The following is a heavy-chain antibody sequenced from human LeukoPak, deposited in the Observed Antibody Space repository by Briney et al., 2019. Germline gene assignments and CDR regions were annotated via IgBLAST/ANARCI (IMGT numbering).Heavy chain of an antibody. Sequence: GGSLRLSCAASGFTFSSYVMSWVRQAPGKGLEWVSGISDSGGYTYYADSVKGRFTISRDNSKNTLYLQMNSLRAEDTAVYSCAKSQLYSNYYYYYGMDVWGRGTTVTVSS. V-gene: IGHV3-23*01. D-gene: IGHD4-11*01. CDR3: AKSQLYSNYYYYYGMDV. CDR1: GFTFSSYV. J-gene: IGHJ6*02. CDR2: ISDSGGYT.